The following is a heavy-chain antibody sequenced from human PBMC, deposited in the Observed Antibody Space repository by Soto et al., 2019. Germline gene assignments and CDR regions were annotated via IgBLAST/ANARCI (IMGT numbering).Heavy chain of an antibody. CDR3: AIDSWRLHVLDY. CDR1: GGPFRSYA. D-gene: IGHD3-16*01. J-gene: IGHJ4*02. CDR2: IITIFGTA. Sequence: SEKVASKASGGPFRSYAIRWVRQAPGQGLEWMGGIITIFGTANYAQKFQGRVTITADESTSTAYMELISLRSEDTAVYYCAIDSWRLHVLDYWGQGTLVTVSS. V-gene: IGHV1-69*13.